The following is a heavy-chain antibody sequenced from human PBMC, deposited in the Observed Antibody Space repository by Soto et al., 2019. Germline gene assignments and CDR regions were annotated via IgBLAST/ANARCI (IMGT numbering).Heavy chain of an antibody. J-gene: IGHJ4*02. CDR1: GGSFSGYY. CDR3: ASFTYYYDSSGSHDY. V-gene: IGHV4-34*01. CDR2: INHSGST. D-gene: IGHD3-22*01. Sequence: SETLSLTCAVYGGSFSGYYWSWIRQPPGKGLEWIGEINHSGSTNYNPSLKSRVTISVDTSKDQFSLKLSSVTAADTAVYYCASFTYYYDSSGSHDYWGQGTLVTVSS.